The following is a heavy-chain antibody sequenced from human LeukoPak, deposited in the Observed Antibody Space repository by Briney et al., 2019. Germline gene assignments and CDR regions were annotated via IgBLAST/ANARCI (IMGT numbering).Heavy chain of an antibody. Sequence: SETPSLTCTVSGGSISNYYWSWIRQPAGKGLEWIGRVYSSGSTNYNPSLTGRVTMSVDTSKNQFSLNLSSVTAADTAVYFCARGDGDYRGYFDSWGRGTLVSVSS. CDR3: ARGDGDYRGYFDS. CDR2: VYSSGST. J-gene: IGHJ4*02. CDR1: GGSISNYY. D-gene: IGHD4-17*01. V-gene: IGHV4-4*07.